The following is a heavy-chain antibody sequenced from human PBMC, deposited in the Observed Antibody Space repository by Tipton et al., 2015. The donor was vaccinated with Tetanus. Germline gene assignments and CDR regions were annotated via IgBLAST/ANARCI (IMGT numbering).Heavy chain of an antibody. Sequence: LRLSCTVSGGSITSNYWTWIRQPAGKGLEWIGRIYAPGITNYNPSLKSRVSMSVGTSKNQFSLKLSSVTASDTAVYYCARDLSGFLFDAFDLWGQGIMVTVSS. CDR3: ARDLSGFLFDAFDL. D-gene: IGHD3-22*01. J-gene: IGHJ3*01. V-gene: IGHV4-4*07. CDR2: IYAPGIT. CDR1: GGSITSNY.